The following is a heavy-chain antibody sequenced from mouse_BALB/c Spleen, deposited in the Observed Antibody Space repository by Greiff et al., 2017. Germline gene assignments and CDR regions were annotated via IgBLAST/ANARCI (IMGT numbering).Heavy chain of an antibody. CDR1: GYAFSSYW. J-gene: IGHJ2*01. Sequence: VQLQQSGAELVRPGSSVKISCKASGYAFSSYWMNWVKQRPGQGLEWIGQIYPGDGDTNYNGKFKGKATLTADKSSSTAYMQLSSLTSEDSAVYFCARRGTVYFDYWGQGTTLTVSS. V-gene: IGHV1-80*01. CDR2: IYPGDGDT. D-gene: IGHD1-1*01. CDR3: ARRGTVYFDY.